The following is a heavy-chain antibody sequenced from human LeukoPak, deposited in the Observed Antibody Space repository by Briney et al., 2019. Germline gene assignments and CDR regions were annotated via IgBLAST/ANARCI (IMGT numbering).Heavy chain of an antibody. CDR2: ISDDGSNK. J-gene: IGHJ3*02. D-gene: IGHD6-19*01. Sequence: GGSLRLSCAASGFTFSSYSMHWVRQAPGKGLQWVTVISDDGSNKDYADSVKGRFTISRDNSKKTLYLHLSSLTTEDTAVYYCARPRRWAQWLAANDALDIWGQGTEVTVYS. V-gene: IGHV3-30-3*01. CDR1: GFTFSSYS. CDR3: ARPRRWAQWLAANDALDI.